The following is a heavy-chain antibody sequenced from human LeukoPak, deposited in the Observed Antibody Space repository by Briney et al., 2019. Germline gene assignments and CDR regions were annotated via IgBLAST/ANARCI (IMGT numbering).Heavy chain of an antibody. CDR1: GFTFSSYS. V-gene: IGHV3-30*18. CDR3: AKGFWDYGDYGAFDY. J-gene: IGHJ4*02. D-gene: IGHD4-17*01. Sequence: GGSLRLSCAASGFTFSSYSMNWVRQAPGKGLEWVAVISYDGSNKYYADSVKGRFTISRDNSKNTLYLQMNSLRAEDTAVYYCAKGFWDYGDYGAFDYWGQGTLVTVSS. CDR2: ISYDGSNK.